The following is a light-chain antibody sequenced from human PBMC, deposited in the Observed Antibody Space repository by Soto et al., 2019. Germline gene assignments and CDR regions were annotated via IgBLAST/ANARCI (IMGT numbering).Light chain of an antibody. V-gene: IGLV2-14*03. CDR2: DVS. Sequence: QSALAQPASVSGSPGQSITISCTGTSNDIGGYDYVSWYQHHPGIAPKLIIYDVSDRPSGVSNRFSGSKSGNTASLTISGLQAEDEAEYYCNSYTTTSPLYVFGSGTKLTVL. J-gene: IGLJ1*01. CDR3: NSYTTTSPLYV. CDR1: SNDIGGYDY.